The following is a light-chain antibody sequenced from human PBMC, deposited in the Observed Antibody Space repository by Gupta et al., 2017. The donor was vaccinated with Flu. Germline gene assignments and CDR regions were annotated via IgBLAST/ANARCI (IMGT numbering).Light chain of an antibody. J-gene: IGKJ1*01. CDR2: RAS. V-gene: IGKV1-5*03. CDR1: QTISNW. CDR3: QQYKTYTPWT. Sequence: DIQMTQSPSTLSASVGDRVTITCRASQTISNWLAWYQQKPGKAPKLLISRASSLQSGVPSRFSGSGSGTQFALTISSLQPDDFATYDCQQYKTYTPWTFGQGTRVEVK.